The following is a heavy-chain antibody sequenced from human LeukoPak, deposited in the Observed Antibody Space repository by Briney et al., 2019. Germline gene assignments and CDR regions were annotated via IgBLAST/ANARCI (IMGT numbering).Heavy chain of an antibody. Sequence: GGSLRLSCAASGFTFSSYWMSWVRQAPGKGLEWVSSISSSGNYIYYADSLKGRFTISRDNAKNSLYLQMNSLRVEDTAVYYCARGGVLRYFDWQGGVDYWGQGTLVTVSS. D-gene: IGHD3-9*01. V-gene: IGHV3-21*01. CDR1: GFTFSSYW. CDR3: ARGGVLRYFDWQGGVDY. CDR2: ISSSGNYI. J-gene: IGHJ4*02.